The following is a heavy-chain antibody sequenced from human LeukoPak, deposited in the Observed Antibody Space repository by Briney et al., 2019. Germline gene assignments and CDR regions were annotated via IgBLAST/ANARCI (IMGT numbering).Heavy chain of an antibody. V-gene: IGHV4-59*08. CDR3: ARVRGSYGYPYYYYYYMDV. CDR1: GGSIRSYY. D-gene: IGHD5-18*01. CDR2: IYYSGST. Sequence: SETLSLTCTVSGGSIRSYYWSWIRQPPGRGLEWIGYIYYSGSTNYNPSLKSRVTISLDTSKNQFSLRLSSVTAADTAVYYCARVRGSYGYPYYYYYYMDVWGKGTTVTISS. J-gene: IGHJ6*03.